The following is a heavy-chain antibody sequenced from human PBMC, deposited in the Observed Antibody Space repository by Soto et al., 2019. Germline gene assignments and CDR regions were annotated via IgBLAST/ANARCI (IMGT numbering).Heavy chain of an antibody. CDR3: ARLLGDTARDETVYYFDY. D-gene: IGHD5-18*01. CDR2: IYYSGST. J-gene: IGHJ4*02. CDR1: GGSISSSSYY. Sequence: SETLSLTCSVSGGSISSSSYYWGWIRQPPGKGLEWIGSIYYSGSTYYNPSLKSRVTISVDTSKNQFSLKLSSVTAADTAVYYCARLLGDTARDETVYYFDYWGQETLVTVSS. V-gene: IGHV4-39*01.